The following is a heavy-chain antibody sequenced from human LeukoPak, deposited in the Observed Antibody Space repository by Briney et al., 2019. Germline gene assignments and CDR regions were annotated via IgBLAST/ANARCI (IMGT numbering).Heavy chain of an antibody. CDR3: AKLDYYDTH. D-gene: IGHD3-22*01. V-gene: IGHV3-23*01. CDR1: GXTFSSYA. J-gene: IGHJ4*02. Sequence: GGSLRLSWAASGXTFSSYAMSWVRQAPGKGLEWVSSVTGSSASTYYADSVKGRFTISRDNSKNTPYLQMNSLRAEDMAVYFCAKLDYYDTHWGQGTLVTVSS. CDR2: VTGSSAST.